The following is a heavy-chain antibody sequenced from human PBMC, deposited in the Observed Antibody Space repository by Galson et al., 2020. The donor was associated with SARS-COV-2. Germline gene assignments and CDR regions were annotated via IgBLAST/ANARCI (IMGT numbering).Heavy chain of an antibody. Sequence: GESLKISCAASGFTFSNFGMHWVRQAPGKGLEWVAVISTDGNNKYGADSVKGRFTISRDNSNNTLYLQMNSLRPDGTAVYICARAGDSSTWTRGDAFDVWGQGTRVTVSS. V-gene: IGHV3-30*03. CDR2: ISTDGNNK. J-gene: IGHJ3*01. CDR1: GFTFSNFG. D-gene: IGHD4-17*01. CDR3: ARAGDSSTWTRGDAFDV.